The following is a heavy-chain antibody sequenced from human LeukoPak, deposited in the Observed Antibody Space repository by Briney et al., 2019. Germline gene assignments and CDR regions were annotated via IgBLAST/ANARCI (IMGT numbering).Heavy chain of an antibody. V-gene: IGHV3-23*01. CDR2: ISASGGTT. CDR3: AKSYRAIGKWNYLDY. CDR1: GFTFSSYA. J-gene: IGHJ4*02. D-gene: IGHD2-2*02. Sequence: GGSLRLSCAASGFTFSSYAMSWVRQAPGKGLEWVSAISASGGTTYYADSVKGQFTISRDNSKNTLNLQMNSLRAEDTAVYYCAKSYRAIGKWNYLDYWGQGTLVTVSS.